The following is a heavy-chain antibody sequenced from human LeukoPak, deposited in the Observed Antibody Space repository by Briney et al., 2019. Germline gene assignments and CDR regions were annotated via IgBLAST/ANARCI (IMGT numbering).Heavy chain of an antibody. CDR2: IYHSGST. D-gene: IGHD2-15*01. J-gene: IGHJ4*02. CDR1: GVSISSGGYY. Sequence: PSETLSLTCTGSGVSISSGGYYWSWIRQPPGKGLEWIGYIYHSGSTYYNPSLKSRVTISVDRSKNQFSLKLSSVTAADTAEYYCAREVVLQGFDYWGQGTLVTVSS. CDR3: AREVVLQGFDY. V-gene: IGHV4-30-2*01.